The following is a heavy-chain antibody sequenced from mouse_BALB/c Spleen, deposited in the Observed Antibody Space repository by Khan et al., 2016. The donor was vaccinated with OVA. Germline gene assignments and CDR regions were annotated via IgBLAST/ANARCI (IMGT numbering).Heavy chain of an antibody. J-gene: IGHJ3*01. V-gene: IGHV3-2*02. D-gene: IGHD2-4*01. CDR3: ARKDYYDSDPLPY. CDR1: GYSITSDYA. Sequence: EVQLVESGPGLVKPSQSLSLSCTVTGYSITSDYAWNWIRPFPGDKLVWMGYINYSGNTCFNPSLKSRTSITRDTSQNQFFLQLNSVTTEDTATYYRARKDYYDSDPLPYGGQGTLVTVSA. CDR2: INYSGNT.